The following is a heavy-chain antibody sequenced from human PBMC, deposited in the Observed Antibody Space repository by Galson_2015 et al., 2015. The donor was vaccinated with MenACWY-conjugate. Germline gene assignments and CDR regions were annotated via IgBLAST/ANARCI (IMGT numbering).Heavy chain of an antibody. CDR2: ITGGKGNT. V-gene: IGHV1-3*01. CDR3: VRAHKEWLRAYYDY. CDR1: GYTFISYD. D-gene: IGHD5-12*01. J-gene: IGHJ4*02. Sequence: SVKVSCKASGYTFISYDMHWVRQAPGQRLEWMGWITGGKGNTEYSQKFQGRVTITRDTSASTAYMELSSLRSEDTAVYYCVRAHKEWLRAYYDYWGQGTLVTVSS.